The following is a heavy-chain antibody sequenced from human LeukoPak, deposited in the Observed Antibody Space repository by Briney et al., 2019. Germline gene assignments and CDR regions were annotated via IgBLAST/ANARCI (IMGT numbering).Heavy chain of an antibody. V-gene: IGHV3-23*01. Sequence: PGGSLRLSCAASGFTFSSHGLHWVRQAPGKGLEWVSAISGSGGSTYYADSVKGRFTIPRDNSKNTLYLQMNSVRAENTVVYYCAKEFGWPHGATYYYDSSGYSGIYYYMDVWGKGTTVTVSS. J-gene: IGHJ6*03. CDR2: ISGSGGST. D-gene: IGHD3-22*01. CDR1: GFTFSSHG. CDR3: AKEFGWPHGATYYYDSSGYSGIYYYMDV.